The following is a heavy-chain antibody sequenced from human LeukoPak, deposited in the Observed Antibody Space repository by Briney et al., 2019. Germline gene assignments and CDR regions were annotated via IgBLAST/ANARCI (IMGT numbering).Heavy chain of an antibody. J-gene: IGHJ4*02. V-gene: IGHV3-33*01. CDR1: GFTFGGYG. D-gene: IGHD1-14*01. CDR2: IAYDGSRA. CDR3: TRYNNDHFDY. Sequence: GGSLRLSCAGSGFTFGGYGMHWFRQTPGKGLEWVAVIAYDGSRAFYADSVKGRFTISRDNSTNTMSVQMDDLRAEDTAVYYCTRYNNDHFDYWGQGTLVTVSS.